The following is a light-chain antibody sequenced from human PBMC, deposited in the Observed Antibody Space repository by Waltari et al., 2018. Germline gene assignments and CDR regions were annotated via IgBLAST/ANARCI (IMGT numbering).Light chain of an antibody. Sequence: QSALTQPASVSGSPGQSITISCTGTSSDVGGYNYVSWYPQHPGKAPKLRVYGVSNRPAGVSNRFSGSKSGNTASLTISGLQAEDEAHYYCSSYTSSSTHYVFGTGTKVTVL. CDR3: SSYTSSSTHYV. V-gene: IGLV2-14*01. CDR2: GVS. J-gene: IGLJ1*01. CDR1: SSDVGGYNY.